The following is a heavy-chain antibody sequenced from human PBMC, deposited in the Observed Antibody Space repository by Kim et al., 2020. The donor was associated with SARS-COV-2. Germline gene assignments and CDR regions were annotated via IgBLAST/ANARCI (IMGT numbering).Heavy chain of an antibody. Sequence: SETLSLTCTVSGGSISSSSYYWGWIRQPPGKGLEWIGSIYYSGSTYYNPSLKSRVTISVDTSKNQFSLKLSSVTAADTAVYYCARPRSYYDFWSGYTTPRDYYFDYWGQGTLVTVSS. CDR2: IYYSGST. D-gene: IGHD3-3*01. V-gene: IGHV4-39*07. CDR1: GGSISSSSYY. J-gene: IGHJ4*02. CDR3: ARPRSYYDFWSGYTTPRDYYFDY.